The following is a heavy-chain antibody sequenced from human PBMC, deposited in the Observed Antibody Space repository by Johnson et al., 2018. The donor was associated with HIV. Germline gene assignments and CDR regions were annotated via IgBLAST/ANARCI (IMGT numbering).Heavy chain of an antibody. Sequence: MLLVESGGGLVQPGGSLRLSCAASGFTVSSNYMSWVRQAPGKGLEWVSLIYSGDSTYYADSVKGRFTISRDNSKNTLYLQMNSLRAEDTAIYYCARVGVSGYDLAAFDIWGRGTMVTVSS. V-gene: IGHV3-66*01. CDR1: GFTVSSNY. D-gene: IGHD5-12*01. CDR3: ARVGVSGYDLAAFDI. CDR2: IYSGDST. J-gene: IGHJ3*02.